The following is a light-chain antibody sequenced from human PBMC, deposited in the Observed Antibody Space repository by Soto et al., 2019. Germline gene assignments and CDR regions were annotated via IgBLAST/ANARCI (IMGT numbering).Light chain of an antibody. J-gene: IGKJ1*01. Sequence: EITMTQSPVILSVSPGERATLSCRASQSVSSDLAWYQQKPGQAPRLLIYAASSRATGVPGRFGGSGSGTDCTLTISSLQSCDFEVYFFQQYSNWPQTFGQGTTVEI. CDR2: AAS. CDR3: QQYSNWPQT. V-gene: IGKV3-15*01. CDR1: QSVSSD.